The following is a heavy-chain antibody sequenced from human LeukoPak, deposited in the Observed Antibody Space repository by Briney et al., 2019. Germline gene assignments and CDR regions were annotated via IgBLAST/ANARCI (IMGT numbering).Heavy chain of an antibody. CDR3: AREGRGEYFDY. D-gene: IGHD3-10*01. V-gene: IGHV3-7*01. J-gene: IGHJ4*02. Sequence: HPGGSLRLSCATSGFSFSTYGMHWVRQAPGKGLEWVANINQDGSEKYYVDSVKGRFTISRDNGKNSLYLQLNSLRAEDTAVYYCAREGRGEYFDYWGQGTLVTVSS. CDR1: GFSFSTYG. CDR2: INQDGSEK.